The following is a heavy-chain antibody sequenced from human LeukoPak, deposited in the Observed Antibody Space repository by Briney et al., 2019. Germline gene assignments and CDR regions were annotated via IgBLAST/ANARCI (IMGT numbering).Heavy chain of an antibody. J-gene: IGHJ4*02. CDR2: ISGSGHKT. CDR1: GFNFSDYH. V-gene: IGHV3-11*01. CDR3: ARDNYDSNGYPY. Sequence: GGSLRLSCAASGFNFSDYHMTWIRQAPGKGLEWVSYISGSGHKTYYADSVKGRFTISRDNAKNSLYLQMNSLRAEDRAVYYCARDNYDSNGYPYWGQGTLVTVSS. D-gene: IGHD3-22*01.